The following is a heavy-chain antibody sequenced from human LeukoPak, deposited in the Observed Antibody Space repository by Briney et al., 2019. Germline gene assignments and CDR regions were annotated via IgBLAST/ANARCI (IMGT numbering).Heavy chain of an antibody. D-gene: IGHD6-13*01. CDR3: ARGTAEHLAAAGTAGVYYYYYYMDV. CDR1: GGSISNYY. J-gene: IGHJ6*03. CDR2: IYTSGST. Sequence: TPSETLSLTCTVSGGSISNYYWNWIRQPAGKGLEWIGRIYTSGSTNYNPSLKSRVTMSVDTSKNQFSLRLSSVTAADTAVYYCARGTAEHLAAAGTAGVYYYYYYMDVWGKGTTVTISS. V-gene: IGHV4-4*07.